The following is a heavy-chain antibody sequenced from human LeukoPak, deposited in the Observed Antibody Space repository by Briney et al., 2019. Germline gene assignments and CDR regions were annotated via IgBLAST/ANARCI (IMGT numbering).Heavy chain of an antibody. D-gene: IGHD6-19*01. Sequence: SETLSLTCTVSDGSIRRYYWSWIRQPAGKGLEWIGRLYTSGSTNYNPSLKSRVTMSVDTSKNQFSLKLSSVTAADTAVYYCACSSSGWFWNYRGQGTLVTVSS. V-gene: IGHV4-4*07. CDR2: LYTSGST. J-gene: IGHJ4*02. CDR3: ACSSSGWFWNY. CDR1: DGSIRRYY.